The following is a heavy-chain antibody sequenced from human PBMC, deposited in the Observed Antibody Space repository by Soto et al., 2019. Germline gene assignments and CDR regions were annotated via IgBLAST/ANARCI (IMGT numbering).Heavy chain of an antibody. CDR3: ARISSTSRDDY. Sequence: SETLSLTCAVYGGSFSGYYWSWIRQPPGKGLEWIGEINHSGSTNYNPSLKSRVTISVDTSKNQFSLKLSSVTAADTAVYYCARISSTSRDDYWGQGTLVTVSS. CDR2: INHSGST. D-gene: IGHD2-2*01. V-gene: IGHV4-34*01. CDR1: GGSFSGYY. J-gene: IGHJ4*02.